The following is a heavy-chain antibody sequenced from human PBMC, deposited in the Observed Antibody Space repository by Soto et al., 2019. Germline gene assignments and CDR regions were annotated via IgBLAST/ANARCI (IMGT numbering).Heavy chain of an antibody. CDR2: ISAYNGNT. CDR1: GYTFTSYG. V-gene: IGHV1-18*01. J-gene: IGHJ5*02. CDR3: ASMEGSWFPPVESWLDP. D-gene: IGHD3-10*01. Sequence: ASVKVSCKAPGYTFTSYGISWVRQAPGQGLEWMGWISAYNGNTNYAPKLQGRVTMTTDTSTSTAYMELRSLRSDDTAVYYCASMEGSWFPPVESWLDPWGQGTLVTVSS.